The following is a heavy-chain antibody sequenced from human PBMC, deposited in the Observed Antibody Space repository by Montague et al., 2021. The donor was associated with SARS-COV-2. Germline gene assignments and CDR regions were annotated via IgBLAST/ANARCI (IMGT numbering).Heavy chain of an antibody. D-gene: IGHD2-8*01. CDR1: GGSTNYYY. CDR3: ARVARYCTNGVCQTYYYYGLDV. J-gene: IGHJ6*02. V-gene: IGHV4-59*01. CDR2: MYYSGST. Sequence: SETLSLTCIVSGGSTNYYYSSWIRQSPGKGLEWIGYMYYSGSTNYNPSLKSRVTMSIDRSKNQFSLKLRSVTAADTAVYYCARVARYCTNGVCQTYYYYGLDVWGQGTTVTVSS.